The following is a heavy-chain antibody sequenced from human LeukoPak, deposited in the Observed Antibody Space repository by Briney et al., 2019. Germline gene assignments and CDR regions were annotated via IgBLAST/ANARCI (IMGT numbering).Heavy chain of an antibody. CDR2: ISYDGSNK. CDR3: ARDLAYGAPSDYYYGMDV. D-gene: IGHD4-17*01. V-gene: IGHV3-30-3*01. J-gene: IGHJ6*02. Sequence: GGSLRLSCAASGFTFSSYWMSWVRQAPGKGLEWVAVISYDGSNKYYADSVKGRFTISRDNSKNTLYLQMNSLRAEDTAVYYCARDLAYGAPSDYYYGMDVWGQGTTVTVSS. CDR1: GFTFSSYW.